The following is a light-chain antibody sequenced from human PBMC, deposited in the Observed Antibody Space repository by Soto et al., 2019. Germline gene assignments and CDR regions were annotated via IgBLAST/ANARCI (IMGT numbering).Light chain of an antibody. CDR2: KAS. V-gene: IGKV1-5*03. CDR1: QRISTW. J-gene: IGKJ1*01. Sequence: DIQMTQSPSTLSASVGDRVTMACRASQRISTWLAWYQQKPGKAPKLLIYKASTLESGVPSRFSGSGSGTEFTLTISSLQPDDFATYYSQQYNSYSSFGQGTKVEIK. CDR3: QQYNSYSS.